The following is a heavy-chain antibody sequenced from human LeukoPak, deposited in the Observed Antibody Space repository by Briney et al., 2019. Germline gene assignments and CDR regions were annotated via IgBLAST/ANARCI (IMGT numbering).Heavy chain of an antibody. V-gene: IGHV3-48*02. Sequence: GGSLRLSCAASGFPFSDYSLNWVRQAPGKGLEWVSYISNSGYTIYYGDSVKGRFTISRDSAKNSLYLQMNSLRDEDTAVYYCARGSSPWGQGTLATVSS. CDR3: ARGSSP. D-gene: IGHD2-2*01. CDR1: GFPFSDYS. J-gene: IGHJ5*02. CDR2: ISNSGYTI.